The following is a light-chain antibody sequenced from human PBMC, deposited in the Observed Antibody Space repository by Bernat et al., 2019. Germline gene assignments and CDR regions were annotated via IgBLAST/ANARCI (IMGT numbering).Light chain of an antibody. CDR3: QQLNSYPIT. J-gene: IGKJ5*01. CDR2: GAS. CDR1: QVIGTY. V-gene: IGKV1-9*01. Sequence: DIQMTQSPSSLSASVGDRVTITCRASQVIGTYLAWYQQKPGKAPNLLIYGASTLQTGVPSRFSGSGSGTEFTLTISSLRPEDVATYHCQQLNSYPITFGQGTRLEIK.